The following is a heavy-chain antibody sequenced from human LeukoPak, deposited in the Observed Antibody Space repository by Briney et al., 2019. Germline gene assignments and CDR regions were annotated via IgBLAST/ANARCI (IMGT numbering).Heavy chain of an antibody. V-gene: IGHV3-21*01. D-gene: IGHD3-10*01. CDR3: ARDVPSGSGSYIDY. CDR2: ISSSSSYI. J-gene: IGHJ4*02. Sequence: PGGSLRLSCAASGFTFSSYSMNWVRQAPGKGLEWVSSISSSSSYIYYADSVKGRFTISRDNAKNSLYLQMNSLRAEDTAVYYCARDVPSGSGSYIDYWGQGTLVTVSS. CDR1: GFTFSSYS.